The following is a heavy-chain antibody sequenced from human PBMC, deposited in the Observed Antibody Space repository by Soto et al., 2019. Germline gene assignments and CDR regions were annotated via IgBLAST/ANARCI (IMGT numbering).Heavy chain of an antibody. J-gene: IGHJ6*02. CDR3: VRGQPHRITIFEVVIRSYDYGMDV. CDR1: GGSISSYY. V-gene: IGHV4-59*12. Sequence: SETLSLTCTVSGGSISSYYWSWIRQPPGKGLEWIGNIHYSGSTYYDSSLKSRVTISVDTSKNQFSLKLSSVTAADTAVYFCVRGQPHRITIFEVVIRSYDYGMDVWGQGTTVTVSS. CDR2: IHYSGST. D-gene: IGHD3-3*01.